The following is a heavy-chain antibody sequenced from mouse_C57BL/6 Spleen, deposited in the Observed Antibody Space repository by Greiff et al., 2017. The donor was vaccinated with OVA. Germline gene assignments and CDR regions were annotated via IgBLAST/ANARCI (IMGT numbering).Heavy chain of an antibody. CDR1: GYTFTSYW. CDR3: ARADYGSSYAMDY. D-gene: IGHD1-1*01. V-gene: IGHV1-55*01. Sequence: QVQLQQPGAELVKPGASVKLSCKASGYTFTSYWITWVQQRPGQGLEWIGDIYPGSGSTNYNEKLKSKATLTVATSSSTAYMQLSSLTSEDSAVYYCARADYGSSYAMDYWGQGTSVTVSS. CDR2: IYPGSGST. J-gene: IGHJ4*01.